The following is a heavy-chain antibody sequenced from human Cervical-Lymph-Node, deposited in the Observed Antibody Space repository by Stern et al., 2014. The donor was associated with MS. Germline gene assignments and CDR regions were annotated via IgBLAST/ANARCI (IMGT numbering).Heavy chain of an antibody. CDR1: GGTFNTYT. J-gene: IGHJ4*02. Sequence: VHLVESGAEVKKPGSSVRVSCKASGGTFNTYTVYWVRQAPGQGLEWMGKIIPMLDLPVYAQRFQGRVTITLDKSTSTAYIDLNSLTSEDTALYYCARPRGREAASALDYWGQGTLVTVSS. D-gene: IGHD2-15*01. CDR3: ARPRGREAASALDY. V-gene: IGHV1-69*09. CDR2: IIPMLDLP.